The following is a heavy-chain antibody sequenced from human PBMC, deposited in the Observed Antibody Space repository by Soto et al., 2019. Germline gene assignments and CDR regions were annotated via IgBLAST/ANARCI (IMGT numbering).Heavy chain of an antibody. J-gene: IGHJ2*01. Sequence: GLSLKFSCAASVFILGSYAMSWVRLDPGKGLGWVSSISGSGGRTFYPDSVTGRLSISRANSKDTLSLQLHRLRAEDTALYYCAKSIALADYYWYFDLWGRVPLGTVAS. CDR3: AKSIALADYYWYFDL. CDR1: VFILGSYA. D-gene: IGHD6-19*01. V-gene: IGHV3-23*01. CDR2: ISGSGGRT.